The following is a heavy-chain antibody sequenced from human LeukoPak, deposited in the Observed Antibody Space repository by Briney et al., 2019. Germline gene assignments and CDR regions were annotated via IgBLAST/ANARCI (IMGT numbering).Heavy chain of an antibody. J-gene: IGHJ3*02. CDR2: ISTYNDDR. CDR3: ARDRSSFSYAFDI. D-gene: IGHD6-6*01. CDR1: GYTFTTYA. Sequence: ASVKVSCKASGYTFTTYAIHWVRQAPGQRLEWMGWISTYNDDRKYSPKFQGTVTITTDTSASTAYLELSSLRSEDTAVYYCARDRSSFSYAFDIWGQGTMVTVSS. V-gene: IGHV1-3*04.